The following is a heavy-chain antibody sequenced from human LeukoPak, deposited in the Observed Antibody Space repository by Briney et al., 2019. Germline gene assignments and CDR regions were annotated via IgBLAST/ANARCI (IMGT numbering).Heavy chain of an antibody. CDR3: ARKNYGSNRWFDP. J-gene: IGHJ5*02. V-gene: IGHV1-8*01. Sequence: ASVKVSCKASRYAFTSYDINWVRQATGQGLEWMGWMNPNSGNTGYAQKFQGRVTMTRNTSISTAYMELSSLRSEDTAVYYCARKNYGSNRWFDPWGQGTLVTVSS. CDR1: RYAFTSYD. CDR2: MNPNSGNT. D-gene: IGHD4/OR15-4a*01.